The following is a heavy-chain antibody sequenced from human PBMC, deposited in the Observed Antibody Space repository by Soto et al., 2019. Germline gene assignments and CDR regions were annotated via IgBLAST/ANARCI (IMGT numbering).Heavy chain of an antibody. D-gene: IGHD3-22*01. V-gene: IGHV3-13*04. CDR3: ARAIGPTLFDY. J-gene: IGHJ4*02. CDR1: GFTFSSYD. CDR2: IGTTGDT. Sequence: GGSLRLSCSASGFTFSSYDMHGVHQGTGKGMEWVSAIGTTGDTYYAGSVKGRFTISRENAKNSLYLQMNSLRAGDTAIYFCARAIGPTLFDYWGQGTLVTVSS.